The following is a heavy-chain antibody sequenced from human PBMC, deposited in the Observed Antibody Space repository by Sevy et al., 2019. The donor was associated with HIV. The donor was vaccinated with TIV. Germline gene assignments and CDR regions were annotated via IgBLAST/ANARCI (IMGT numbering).Heavy chain of an antibody. J-gene: IGHJ6*02. CDR3: ARPRANYVDHYFFYAMDV. D-gene: IGHD4-17*01. CDR1: GFALSNYYA. V-gene: IGHV3-30-3*01. Sequence: GASLRLSCAASGFALSNYYAMHWVRQAPGKGLEWVALISYDGSDKYYADSVKGRFTISRDNFKNTLYLQMNSLTTEDTAVYYCARPRANYVDHYFFYAMDVWGQGTTVTVSS. CDR2: ISYDGSDK.